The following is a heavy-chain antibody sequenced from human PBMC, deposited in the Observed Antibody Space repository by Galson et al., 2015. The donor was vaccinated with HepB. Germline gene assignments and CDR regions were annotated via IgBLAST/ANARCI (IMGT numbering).Heavy chain of an antibody. V-gene: IGHV1-2*02. CDR3: ARETGDSGYDYWQQPAFDY. J-gene: IGHJ4*02. D-gene: IGHD5-12*01. Sequence: SVKVSCKASGYTFTSYYMHWVRQAPGQGLEWMGWINPNSGGTNYAQKFQGRVTMTRDTSISTAYMELSRLRSDDTAVYYCARETGDSGYDYWQQPAFDYWGQGTLVTVSS. CDR1: GYTFTSYY. CDR2: INPNSGGT.